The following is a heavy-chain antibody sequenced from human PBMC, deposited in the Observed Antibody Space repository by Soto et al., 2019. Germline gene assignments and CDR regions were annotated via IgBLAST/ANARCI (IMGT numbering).Heavy chain of an antibody. CDR1: GYIFTTYA. CDR2: INVGNGNT. D-gene: IGHD3-22*01. CDR3: AYDSSGYLDY. Sequence: SVKVSCKASGYIFTTYAMHWVRQAPGQRLEWMGWINVGNGNTKYSQKFQGRVTITRDTSASTAHMELSSLRSEDTAVYYCAYDSSGYLDYWGQGTLVTVSS. V-gene: IGHV1-3*01. J-gene: IGHJ4*02.